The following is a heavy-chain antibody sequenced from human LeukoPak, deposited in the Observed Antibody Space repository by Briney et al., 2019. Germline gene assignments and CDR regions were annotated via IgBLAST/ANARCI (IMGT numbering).Heavy chain of an antibody. CDR2: INPNSGGT. J-gene: IGHJ5*02. CDR3: ARDPGAVTTPSNWFDP. Sequence: ASVKVSCKASGYTFTGYYMHWVRQAPGQGLEWMGWINPNSGGTNYAQKFQGRVTMTRDTSISTAYMELSRLRSGDTAVYYCARDPGAVTTPSNWFDPWGQGTLVTVSS. D-gene: IGHD4-17*01. CDR1: GYTFTGYY. V-gene: IGHV1-2*02.